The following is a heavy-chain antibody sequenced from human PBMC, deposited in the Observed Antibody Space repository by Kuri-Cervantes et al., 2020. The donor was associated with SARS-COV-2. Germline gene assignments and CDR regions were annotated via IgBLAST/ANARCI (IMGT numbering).Heavy chain of an antibody. CDR2: INPSGGST. J-gene: IGHJ3*02. D-gene: IGHD3-10*01. CDR3: ARDRRWFGEYDAFDI. V-gene: IGHV1-46*01. Sequence: ASVKVSCKAAGGTFSSYAISWVRQAPGQGLEWMGIINPSGGSTSYAQKFQGRVTMTRDTSTSTVYMELSSLRSEDTAVYYCARDRRWFGEYDAFDIWGQGTMVTVSS. CDR1: GGTFSSYA.